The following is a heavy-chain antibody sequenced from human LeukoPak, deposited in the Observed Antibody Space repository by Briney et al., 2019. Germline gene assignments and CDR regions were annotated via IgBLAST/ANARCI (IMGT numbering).Heavy chain of an antibody. CDR3: ASPTAAAGYDAFDI. V-gene: IGHV1-8*01. CDR2: LNPNSGNT. Sequence: ASVKVSCKASGYTFTSYDINWVRQATGQGLEWMGWLNPNSGNTGYAQKFQGRVTMTRNTSISTAYMELSSLRSEDTAVYYCASPTAAAGYDAFDIWGQGTMVTVSS. CDR1: GYTFTSYD. J-gene: IGHJ3*02. D-gene: IGHD6-13*01.